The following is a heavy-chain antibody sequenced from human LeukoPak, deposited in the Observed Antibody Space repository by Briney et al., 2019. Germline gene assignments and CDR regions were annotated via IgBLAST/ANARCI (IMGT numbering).Heavy chain of an antibody. V-gene: IGHV3-30*18. CDR2: ISYDGSNK. J-gene: IGHJ4*02. CDR3: AKELLCFGDHNPPFDY. Sequence: GGSLRLSCAASGFTFSSYGMHWVRQAPGKGLEWVAVISYDGSNKYYADSVKGRFTISRDNSKNTLYLQMNSLRAEDTAVYYCAKELLCFGDHNPPFDYWGQGTLVTVSS. CDR1: GFTFSSYG. D-gene: IGHD3-10*01.